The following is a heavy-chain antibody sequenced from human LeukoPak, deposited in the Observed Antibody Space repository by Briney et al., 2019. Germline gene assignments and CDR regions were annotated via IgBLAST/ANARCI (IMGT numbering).Heavy chain of an antibody. D-gene: IGHD3-10*01. V-gene: IGHV4-59*01. CDR3: ARVGPGSGSYRWFDP. CDR2: IYYSGST. Sequence: PSETLSLTCTVSGGSISSYYWSWIRQPPGKGLEWIGYIYYSGSTNYNPSLKSRVTISVDTSKNQFSLKLSSVTAADTAVYYCARVGPGSGSYRWFDPWGQGTLVTVSS. CDR1: GGSISSYY. J-gene: IGHJ5*02.